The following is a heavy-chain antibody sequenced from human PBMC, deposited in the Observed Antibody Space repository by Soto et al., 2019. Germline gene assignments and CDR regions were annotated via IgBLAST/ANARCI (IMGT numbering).Heavy chain of an antibody. CDR2: IYYSGSA. CDR1: GGSFSGYY. Sequence: SETLSLTCAVYGGSFSGYYWGWIRQPPWRGLEWIGSIYYSGSAYYNPSLKSRVTISVDTSKNQFSLKVNSVTAADTAVYYCARHFDGWFDPWGQGILVTVSS. D-gene: IGHD3-3*02. CDR3: ARHFDGWFDP. V-gene: IGHV4-34*01. J-gene: IGHJ5*02.